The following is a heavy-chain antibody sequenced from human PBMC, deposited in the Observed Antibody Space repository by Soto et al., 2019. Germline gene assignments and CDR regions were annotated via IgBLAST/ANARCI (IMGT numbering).Heavy chain of an antibody. Sequence: GASVEGSCKASGFTFTRYGISWVRQAPGQGLEWMGWISAYNGNTNYAQKLQGRVTMTTDTSTSTAYMELRSLRSDDTAVYYCARDRDYGDYNFDYWGQGTLVTVSS. J-gene: IGHJ4*02. CDR3: ARDRDYGDYNFDY. V-gene: IGHV1-18*01. CDR1: GFTFTRYG. CDR2: ISAYNGNT. D-gene: IGHD4-17*01.